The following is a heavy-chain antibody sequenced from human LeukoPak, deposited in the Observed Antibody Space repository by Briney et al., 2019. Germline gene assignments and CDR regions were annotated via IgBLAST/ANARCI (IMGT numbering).Heavy chain of an antibody. V-gene: IGHV3-23*01. CDR1: GFTFSSYA. J-gene: IGHJ6*02. Sequence: PGRSLRLSCAASGFTFSSYAMSWVRQAPGKGLEWVSAISGSGGSTYYADSVKGRFTISRDNSKNTLYLHMNSLRAEDTAVYYCAKDLSGSSGWYYYYGMDVWGQGTTVTVSS. CDR2: ISGSGGST. D-gene: IGHD6-19*01. CDR3: AKDLSGSSGWYYYYGMDV.